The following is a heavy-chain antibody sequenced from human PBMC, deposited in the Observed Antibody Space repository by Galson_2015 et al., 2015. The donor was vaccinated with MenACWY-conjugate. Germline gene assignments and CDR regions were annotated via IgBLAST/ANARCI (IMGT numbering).Heavy chain of an antibody. CDR1: GGSISSYY. CDR3: ARDIAAAGTWFDP. J-gene: IGHJ5*02. D-gene: IGHD6-13*01. CDR2: IYYSGST. Sequence: ETLSLSCTVSGGSISSYYWSWIRPPPGEGLEWIGYIYYSGSTNYNPSLKSRVTISVDTSKNQFSLKLSSVTAADTAVYYCARDIAAAGTWFDPWGQGTLVTVSS. V-gene: IGHV4-59*01.